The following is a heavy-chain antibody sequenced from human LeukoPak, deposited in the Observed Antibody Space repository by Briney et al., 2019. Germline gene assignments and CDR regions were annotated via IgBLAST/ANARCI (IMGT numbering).Heavy chain of an antibody. J-gene: IGHJ4*02. CDR1: GFTFGDYG. Sequence: GRSLRLSCTVSGFTFGDYGMSWVRQAPGKGLEWVGFIRRKDYGGTTEYAASVKGRFTISRDDSKSIAYLQMNSLKTEDTAVYYCSRGDYYDSSGYYFLFDYWGQGTLVTVSS. CDR2: IRRKDYGGTT. CDR3: SRGDYYDSSGYYFLFDY. D-gene: IGHD3-22*01. V-gene: IGHV3-49*04.